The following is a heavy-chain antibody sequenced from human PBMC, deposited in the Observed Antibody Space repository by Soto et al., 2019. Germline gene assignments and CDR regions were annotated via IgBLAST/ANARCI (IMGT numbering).Heavy chain of an antibody. CDR1: GFGFSTHA. CDR2: ITNTGLTT. Sequence: GSLRLSCAASGFGFSTHALTWVRQAPGKGLEWLSSITNTGLTTHYADSVKGRFTISRENSRNTLHLQMNNLRVDDTAIYYCAKGFDYGDTKHIDHWGQGTPAPVSS. CDR3: AKGFDYGDTKHIDH. J-gene: IGHJ4*02. V-gene: IGHV3-23*01. D-gene: IGHD4-17*01.